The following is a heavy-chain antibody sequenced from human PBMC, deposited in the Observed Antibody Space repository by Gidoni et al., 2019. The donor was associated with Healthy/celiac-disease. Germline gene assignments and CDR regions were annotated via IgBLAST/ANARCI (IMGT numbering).Heavy chain of an antibody. V-gene: IGHV3-33*01. Sequence: QVQLVESGGGVVQPGRSLRLSCAASGFTFSSHGLPWVRQAPGKGLEWVAVIWYDGSNKYYADSVKGRFTISRDNSKNTLYLQMNSLRAEDTAVYYCARDGMGDYYDSSGYLDFDYWGQGTLVTVSS. D-gene: IGHD3-22*01. CDR1: GFTFSSHG. CDR3: ARDGMGDYYDSSGYLDFDY. J-gene: IGHJ4*02. CDR2: IWYDGSNK.